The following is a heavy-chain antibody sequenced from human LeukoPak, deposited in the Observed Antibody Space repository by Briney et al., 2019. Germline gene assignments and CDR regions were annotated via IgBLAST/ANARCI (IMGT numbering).Heavy chain of an antibody. CDR2: IFYGGNT. J-gene: IGHJ4*02. V-gene: IGHV4-30-4*01. D-gene: IGHD3-22*01. Sequence: SETLSLTCTVSGGSISSGDYYWSWIRQSPGKGLEWIGYIFYGGNTYYTPSLKSRVIISVDTSRNQLSLQLSSVTAADTAVYYCARARSIVVASLYYFDDWGQGTLVTVSS. CDR3: ARARSIVVASLYYFDD. CDR1: GGSISSGDYY.